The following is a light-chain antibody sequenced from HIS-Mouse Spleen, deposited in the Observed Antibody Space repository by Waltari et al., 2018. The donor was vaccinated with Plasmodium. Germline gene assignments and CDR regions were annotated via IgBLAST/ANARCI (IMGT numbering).Light chain of an antibody. Sequence: DIQMTQSPSTRSASVGDRVTITCRAIQSISRRLAWYQQKPGKAPKLLIYKASSLESGVPSRFSGSGSGTEFTLTISSLQPDDFATYYCQQYNSYSWTFGQGTKVEIK. V-gene: IGKV1-5*03. J-gene: IGKJ1*01. CDR2: KAS. CDR1: QSISRR. CDR3: QQYNSYSWT.